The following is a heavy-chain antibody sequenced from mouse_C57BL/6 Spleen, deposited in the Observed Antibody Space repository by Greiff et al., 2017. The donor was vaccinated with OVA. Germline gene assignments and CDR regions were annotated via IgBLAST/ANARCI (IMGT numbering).Heavy chain of an antibody. Sequence: VQLQQSGPELVKPGASVKISCKASGYSFTGYYMNWVKQSPEKSLEWIGEINPSTGGTTYNQKFKAKATLTVDKSSSTAYMQLKSLTSEDSAVYYCARDGYYSSMDYWGQGTSVTVSS. J-gene: IGHJ4*01. D-gene: IGHD2-3*01. CDR2: INPSTGGT. V-gene: IGHV1-42*01. CDR1: GYSFTGYY. CDR3: ARDGYYSSMDY.